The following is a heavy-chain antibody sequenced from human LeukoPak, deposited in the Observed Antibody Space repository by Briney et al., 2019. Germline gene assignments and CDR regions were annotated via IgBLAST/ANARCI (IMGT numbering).Heavy chain of an antibody. J-gene: IGHJ4*02. V-gene: IGHV3-23*01. CDR2: ISGSGGAT. CDR1: GFTFSSYA. CDR3: AKDGYCSSTSCYPAPY. Sequence: GGSLRLSCAASGFTFSSYAMSWVRQAPGKGLEWVSAISGSGGATYYVDSVKGRFTISRDNSRNTLYLQMNSLRAEDTAVYYCAKDGYCSSTSCYPAPYWGQGTLVTVSS. D-gene: IGHD2-2*01.